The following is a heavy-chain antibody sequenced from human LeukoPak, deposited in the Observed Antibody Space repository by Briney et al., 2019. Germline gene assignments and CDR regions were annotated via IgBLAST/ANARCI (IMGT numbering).Heavy chain of an antibody. V-gene: IGHV3-53*05. J-gene: IGHJ4*02. CDR3: ARVWVGYSSGWPTFDY. CDR1: GLTVSSNY. CDR2: IYSCGST. Sequence: GGSLRLSCAASGLTVSSNYISWVRQAPGKGLEWVSVIYSCGSTYYADSVKGRFTISRDNSKNTLSFQINSLRSDDTAVYYCARVWVGYSSGWPTFDYWGQGTLVTVSS. D-gene: IGHD6-19*01.